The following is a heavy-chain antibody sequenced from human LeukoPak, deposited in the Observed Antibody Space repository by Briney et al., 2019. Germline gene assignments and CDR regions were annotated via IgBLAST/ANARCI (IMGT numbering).Heavy chain of an antibody. CDR2: INPNSGGT. Sequence: ASVKVSCKASGYTFTGYYMHWVRQAPGQGLEWMGRINPNSGGTIYAHQFRGRVTMTRDTSITTAYMELSRLRSDDTAVYYCARGARYFDWLPDDFWGQGTLVTVSS. D-gene: IGHD3-9*01. CDR1: GYTFTGYY. J-gene: IGHJ4*02. CDR3: ARGARYFDWLPDDF. V-gene: IGHV1-2*06.